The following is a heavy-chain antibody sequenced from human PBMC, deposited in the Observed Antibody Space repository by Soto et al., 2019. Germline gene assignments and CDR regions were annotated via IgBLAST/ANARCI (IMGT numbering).Heavy chain of an antibody. CDR3: AKGVALTSSSWYEDWFDP. Sequence: GGSLRLSCAASGFTFSSYAMSWVRQAPGKGLEWVSAISGSGGSTYYADSVKGRFTISRDNSKNTLYLQMNSLRAEDTAVYYCAKGVALTSSSWYEDWFDPWGQGTLVTVSS. D-gene: IGHD6-13*01. CDR2: ISGSGGST. V-gene: IGHV3-23*01. CDR1: GFTFSSYA. J-gene: IGHJ5*02.